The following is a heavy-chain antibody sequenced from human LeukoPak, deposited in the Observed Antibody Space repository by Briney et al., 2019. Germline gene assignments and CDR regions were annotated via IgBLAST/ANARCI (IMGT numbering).Heavy chain of an antibody. CDR1: GFTFDDYG. V-gene: IGHV3-20*04. CDR3: ARGPLYCGGDCYHYFEY. D-gene: IGHD2-21*02. J-gene: IGHJ4*02. CDR2: INWNGGST. Sequence: PGGSLRLSCAASGFTFDDYGMSWVRQAPGKGLEWVSGINWNGGSTGYADSVKGRFTISRDNAKNSLYLQMNSLRAEDTAMYYCARGPLYCGGDCYHYFEYWGQGTLVTVSS.